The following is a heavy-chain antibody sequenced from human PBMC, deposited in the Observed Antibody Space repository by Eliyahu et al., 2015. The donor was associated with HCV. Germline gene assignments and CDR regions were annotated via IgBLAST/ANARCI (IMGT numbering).Heavy chain of an antibody. J-gene: IGHJ4*02. Sequence: EVKKPGSXVKVSCKASGGTFSSYAISWVRQAPGQGLEWMGGIIPIFGTANYAQKFQGRVTITADESTSTAYMELSSLRSEDTAVYXCGLDDYGDYGGDYWGQGTLVTVSS. CDR2: IIPIFGTA. V-gene: IGHV1-69*01. CDR1: GGTFSSYA. D-gene: IGHD4-17*01. CDR3: GLDDYGDYGGDY.